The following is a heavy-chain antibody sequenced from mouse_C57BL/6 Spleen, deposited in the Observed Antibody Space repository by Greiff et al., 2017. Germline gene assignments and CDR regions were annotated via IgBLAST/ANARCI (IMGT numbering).Heavy chain of an antibody. CDR2: IDPENGDT. Sequence: EVQGVESGAELVRPGASVKLSCTASGFNIKDDYMHWVKQRPEQGLEWIGWIDPENGDTEYASKFQGKATITADTSSNTAYLQLSSLTSEDTAVYYCTTTKGDGSSYGYAMDYWGQGTSVTVSS. D-gene: IGHD1-1*01. J-gene: IGHJ4*01. CDR1: GFNIKDDY. CDR3: TTTKGDGSSYGYAMDY. V-gene: IGHV14-4*01.